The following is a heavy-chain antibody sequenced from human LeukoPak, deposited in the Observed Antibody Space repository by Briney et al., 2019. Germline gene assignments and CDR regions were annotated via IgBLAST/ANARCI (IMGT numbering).Heavy chain of an antibody. D-gene: IGHD2-21*02. CDR2: IHTSGTT. V-gene: IGHV4-4*07. Sequence: SETLSLTCAVYGGSFSGYCWTWIRQPAGKGLEWIGRIHTSGTTNHNPSLKSRVTMSLDTSNNQFSLKLSSVTAADTAVYYCARETEVPAGRSWDFWGQGTLVTVSS. CDR1: GGSFSGYC. CDR3: ARETEVPAGRSWDF. J-gene: IGHJ4*02.